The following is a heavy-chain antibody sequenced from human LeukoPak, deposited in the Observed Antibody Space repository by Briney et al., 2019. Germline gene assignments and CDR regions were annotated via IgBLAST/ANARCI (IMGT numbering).Heavy chain of an antibody. D-gene: IGHD2-15*01. CDR3: AKGKDGYYYHGMDV. J-gene: IGHJ6*02. CDR1: GFTFSSFA. V-gene: IGHV3-23*01. Sequence: QSGGSLRLPCAASGFTFSSFAMSWVRQAPEKGLEWVSVISDSGTSAYYADSVKGRFTISRDNSKNTLYLQMNSLRAEDTAIYYCAKGKDGYYYHGMDVWGQGTTVTVSS. CDR2: ISDSGTSA.